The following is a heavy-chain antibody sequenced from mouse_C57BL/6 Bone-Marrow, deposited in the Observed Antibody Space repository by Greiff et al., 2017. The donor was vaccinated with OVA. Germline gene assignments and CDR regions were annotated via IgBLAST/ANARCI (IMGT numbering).Heavy chain of an antibody. Sequence: QVQLQQSGPGLVQPSQSLSITCTVSVFSLTSYGVHWVRQSPGKGLEWLGVIWSGGSTDYNAAFISRLSISKDNSKCQVFFKMNSLQADDAAIYDCARNSTTVVAHYYAMDYWGQGTSVTVSS. CDR2: IWSGGST. D-gene: IGHD1-1*01. CDR1: VFSLTSYG. J-gene: IGHJ4*01. V-gene: IGHV2-2*01. CDR3: ARNSTTVVAHYYAMDY.